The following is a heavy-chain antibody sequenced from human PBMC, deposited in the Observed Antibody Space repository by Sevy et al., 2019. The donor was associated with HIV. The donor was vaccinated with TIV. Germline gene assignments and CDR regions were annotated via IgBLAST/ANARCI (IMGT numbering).Heavy chain of an antibody. D-gene: IGHD2-15*01. Sequence: GGSLRLSCAASGFNFRNVWMSWVRQAPGKGLEWIGLIKSNTDGGTTEYGAPVKGGITISRDDSKNTLFLQVNSLKAKDTALYYCATINTVGSLAYWGRGTLVTVSS. CDR3: ATINTVGSLAY. CDR2: IKSNTDGGTT. V-gene: IGHV3-15*01. J-gene: IGHJ4*02. CDR1: GFNFRNVW.